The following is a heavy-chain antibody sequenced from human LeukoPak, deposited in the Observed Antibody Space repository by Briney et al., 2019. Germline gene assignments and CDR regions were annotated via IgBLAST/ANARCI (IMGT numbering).Heavy chain of an antibody. CDR1: GYTFTGYY. V-gene: IGHV1-69*04. CDR2: IIPILGIA. Sequence: GASVKVSCKASGYTFTGYYMHWVRQAPGQGLEWMGRIIPILGIANYAQKFQGRVTITADKSTSTAYMELSSLRSEDTAVYYCARDLDYYGSGSYYNPVWFDPWGQGTLVTVSS. CDR3: ARDLDYYGSGSYYNPVWFDP. D-gene: IGHD3-10*01. J-gene: IGHJ5*02.